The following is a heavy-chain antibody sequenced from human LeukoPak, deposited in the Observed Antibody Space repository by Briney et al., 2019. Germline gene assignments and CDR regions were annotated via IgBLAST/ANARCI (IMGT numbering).Heavy chain of an antibody. D-gene: IGHD3-3*01. CDR1: GYTFTSYG. V-gene: IGHV1-18*01. CDR3: ASVVEWSLHFDY. CDR2: ISAYNDNT. J-gene: IGHJ4*02. Sequence: ASVKVSCKASGYTFTSYGISWVRQAPGQGREWMGWISAYNDNTNYAQKLQGRVTMTTDTSTSTAYMELRSLRSDDTAVYYCASVVEWSLHFDYGGQGILVTVSS.